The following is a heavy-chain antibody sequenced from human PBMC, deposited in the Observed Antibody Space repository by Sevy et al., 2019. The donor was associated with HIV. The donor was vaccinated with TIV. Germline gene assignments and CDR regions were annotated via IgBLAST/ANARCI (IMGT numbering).Heavy chain of an antibody. CDR3: ARDRGVAATFDYYFDY. Sequence: GGSLRLSCAASGFTFSSYWMSWVRQAPGKGLEWVANIKQDGSGKYYVDSVKGRFTISRDNAKNSLYLQMNSLRAEDTAVYYCARDRGVAATFDYYFDYWGQGTLVTVSS. CDR2: IKQDGSGK. CDR1: GFTFSSYW. V-gene: IGHV3-7*01. J-gene: IGHJ4*02. D-gene: IGHD2-15*01.